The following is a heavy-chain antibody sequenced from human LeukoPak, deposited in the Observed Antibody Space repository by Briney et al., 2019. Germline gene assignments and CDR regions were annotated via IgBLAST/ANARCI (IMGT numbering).Heavy chain of an antibody. CDR2: IDIDGSST. CDR1: GFTFSSYW. D-gene: IGHD2-15*01. V-gene: IGHV3-74*01. J-gene: IGHJ4*02. Sequence: PGGSLRLSCAASGFTFSSYWMHWVRQAPGKGLVWVSRIDIDGSSTTYADSVKGRFTISRDNAKNTLYLQMNNLRAEDTAVYYCARPRGYCSGGSCRYYFDYWGQGTLVTVSS. CDR3: ARPRGYCSGGSCRYYFDY.